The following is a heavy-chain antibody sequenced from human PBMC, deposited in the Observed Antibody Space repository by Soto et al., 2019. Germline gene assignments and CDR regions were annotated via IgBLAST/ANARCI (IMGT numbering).Heavy chain of an antibody. CDR1: GGSFSGYY. J-gene: IGHJ3*02. D-gene: IGHD2-15*01. CDR2: INHSGST. Sequence: QVQLQQWGAGLLKPSETLSLTCAVYGGSFSGYYWSWIRQPPGKGLEWIGEINHSGSTNYNPSLKSRVTISVDPAKNQFSLKLSSVTAADTAVYYCARWARYCSGGSGFLNAFDIWGQGTMVTVSS. V-gene: IGHV4-34*01. CDR3: ARWARYCSGGSGFLNAFDI.